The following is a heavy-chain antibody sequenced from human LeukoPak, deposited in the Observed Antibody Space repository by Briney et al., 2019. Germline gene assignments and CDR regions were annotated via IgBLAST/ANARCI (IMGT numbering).Heavy chain of an antibody. D-gene: IGHD6-13*01. CDR3: ARHPSSSWRNWFDP. Sequence: PSETLSLTCSVSVVSMNGYYWSWLRQSAGNRLEWIGHVDSSGNTNYNPSLESRVTMSVDTSKKQFSLKLTSVTAADTAVYYCARHPSSSWRNWFDPWGQGTLVTVSS. CDR2: VDSSGNT. J-gene: IGHJ5*02. CDR1: VVSMNGYY. V-gene: IGHV4-4*07.